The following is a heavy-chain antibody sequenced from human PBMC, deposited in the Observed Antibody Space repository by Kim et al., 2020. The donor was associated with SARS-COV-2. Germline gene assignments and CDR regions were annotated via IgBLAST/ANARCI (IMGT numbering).Heavy chain of an antibody. J-gene: IGHJ1*01. CDR1: GGSISSYY. Sequence: SETLSLTCTVSGGSISSYYWSWIRQPPGKGLEWIGYIYYSGSTNYNPSLKSRVTISVDTSKNQFSLKLSSVTAADTAVYYCARSATVTTAAEYFQHWGQGTLVTVSS. CDR3: ARSATVTTAAEYFQH. V-gene: IGHV4-59*01. D-gene: IGHD4-17*01. CDR2: IYYSGST.